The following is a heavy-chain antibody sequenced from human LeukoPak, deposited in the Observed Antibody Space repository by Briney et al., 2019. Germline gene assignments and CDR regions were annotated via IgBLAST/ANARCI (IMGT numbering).Heavy chain of an antibody. CDR3: ASPIFGVFAFPY. J-gene: IGHJ4*02. D-gene: IGHD3-10*02. V-gene: IGHV4-4*02. CDR2: VSRGGST. Sequence: PSGTLSLTCGVSVDSTIRNNWWSCVRQPPGKGLEWIGEVSRGGSTTYNPSLESRVTMSGDNSKNQFSLRLSSVSAADTAFYYCASPIFGVFAFPYWGQGMLVTVSS. CDR1: VDSTIRNNW.